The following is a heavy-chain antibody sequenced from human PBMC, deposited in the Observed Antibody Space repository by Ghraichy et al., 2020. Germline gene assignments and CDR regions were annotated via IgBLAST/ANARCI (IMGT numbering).Heavy chain of an antibody. D-gene: IGHD3-3*01. V-gene: IGHV4-34*01. CDR1: GGSFSGYY. CDR3: ARGASIFGVVSWFDP. CDR2: INHSGST. J-gene: IGHJ5*02. Sequence: SCAVYGGSFSGYYWSWIRQPPGKGLEWIGEINHSGSTNYNPSLKSRVTISVDTSKNQFSLKLSSVTAADTAVYYCARGASIFGVVSWFDPWGQGTLVTVSS.